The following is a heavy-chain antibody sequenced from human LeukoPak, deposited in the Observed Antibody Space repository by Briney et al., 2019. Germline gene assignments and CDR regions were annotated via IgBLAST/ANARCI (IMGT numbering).Heavy chain of an antibody. Sequence: GGSLRLSCAASGFTFSSYDMHWVRQATGKGLEWVSAIGTAGDTYYPGSVKGRFTISRENAENSLYLQMNSLRAGDTAVYYCARAGRFGELYYWGQGTLVTVSS. CDR1: GFTFSSYD. V-gene: IGHV3-13*04. CDR3: ARAGRFGELYY. CDR2: IGTAGDT. J-gene: IGHJ4*02. D-gene: IGHD3-10*01.